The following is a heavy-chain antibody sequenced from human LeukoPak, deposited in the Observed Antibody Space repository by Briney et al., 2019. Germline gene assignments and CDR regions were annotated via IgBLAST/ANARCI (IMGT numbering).Heavy chain of an antibody. J-gene: IGHJ5*02. Sequence: GGSLRLSCAASGFTFSSYAMSWVRQAPGKGLEWVSAISGSGGSTYYADSVKGRFTISRDNSKNTLYLQMNSLRAEDTAVYYCAKDTMYSRVVLRENWFDPWGQGTLVTVSS. CDR3: AKDTMYSRVVLRENWFDP. V-gene: IGHV3-23*01. D-gene: IGHD6-13*01. CDR2: ISGSGGST. CDR1: GFTFSSYA.